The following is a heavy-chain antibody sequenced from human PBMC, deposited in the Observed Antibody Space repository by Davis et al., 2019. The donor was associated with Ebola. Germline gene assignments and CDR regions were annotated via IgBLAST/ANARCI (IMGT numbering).Heavy chain of an antibody. J-gene: IGHJ6*02. D-gene: IGHD3-10*01. V-gene: IGHV3-74*01. Sequence: PGGSLRLSCAASGFTFSSYWMHWVRHAPGKGLVWVSRINSDGSSTSYADSVKGRFTISRDNAKNTLYLQMNSLRAEDTAVYYCARAWGSGSYYYYGMDVWGQGTTVTVSS. CDR2: INSDGSST. CDR1: GFTFSSYW. CDR3: ARAWGSGSYYYYGMDV.